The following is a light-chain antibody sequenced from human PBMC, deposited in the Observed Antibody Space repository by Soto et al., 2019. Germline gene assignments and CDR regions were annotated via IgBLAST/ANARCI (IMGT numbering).Light chain of an antibody. Sequence: DIQMTQSPSTLSGSVGDRVTITCRASQTISSWLALYQQKPGQAPKLLIYKASTLKSGVPSRFSGSGSGTEFTLTLSSLQPDDFATYYCQHYNSYSEAFGQGTKVELK. CDR1: QTISSW. CDR3: QHYNSYSEA. V-gene: IGKV1-5*03. CDR2: KAS. J-gene: IGKJ1*01.